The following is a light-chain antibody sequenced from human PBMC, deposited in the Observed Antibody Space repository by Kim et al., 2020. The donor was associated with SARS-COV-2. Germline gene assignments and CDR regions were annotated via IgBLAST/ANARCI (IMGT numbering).Light chain of an antibody. CDR3: QSYYISSWV. V-gene: IGLV6-57*01. CDR1: SGSITSNL. Sequence: FMLTQPPSVSESPGKTVTISCTRSSGSITSNLVQWYQQRPGSSPTAVLYEDYQRPSGVPDRFSGSIDSSSNSASLTVSGLKTEAEAAYYCQSYYISSWVFGGGTQLTVL. CDR2: EDY. J-gene: IGLJ3*02.